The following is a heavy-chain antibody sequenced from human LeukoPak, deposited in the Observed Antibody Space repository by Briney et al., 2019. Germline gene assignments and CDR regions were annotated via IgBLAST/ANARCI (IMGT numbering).Heavy chain of an antibody. CDR2: IIPIFGTA. Sequence: ASVKVSCKASGGTFSSYAISWVRQAPGQGLEWMGGIIPIFGTANYAQKFQGRVTITADKSTSTAYMELSSLRSEDTAVYYCAREAGTTLGNWFDPWGQGTLVTVSS. J-gene: IGHJ5*02. CDR1: GGTFSSYA. D-gene: IGHD1-1*01. V-gene: IGHV1-69*06. CDR3: AREAGTTLGNWFDP.